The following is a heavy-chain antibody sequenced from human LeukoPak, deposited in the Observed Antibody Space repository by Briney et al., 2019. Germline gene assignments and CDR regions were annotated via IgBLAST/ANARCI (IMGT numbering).Heavy chain of an antibody. V-gene: IGHV1-2*02. Sequence: ASVKVSCKASGYTFTDYYLLCVRQAPGQGLEWMGWIKTNSGATDYAQNFEARVTMTRDTSSGTAYLDLSSLTSDDTAVYYCARGRRILGGPENAGDFFDYWGQGTLVIVSS. CDR2: IKTNSGAT. J-gene: IGHJ4*01. D-gene: IGHD3-16*01. CDR3: ARGRRILGGPENAGDFFDY. CDR1: GYTFTDYY.